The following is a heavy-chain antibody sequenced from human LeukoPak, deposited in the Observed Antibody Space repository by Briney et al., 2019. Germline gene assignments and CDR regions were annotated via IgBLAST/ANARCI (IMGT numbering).Heavy chain of an antibody. CDR2: VYYSGNT. V-gene: IGHV4-59*01. CDR3: ARVFYGSGSFGTFYFDS. CDR1: GGSISSYY. J-gene: IGHJ4*02. D-gene: IGHD3-10*01. Sequence: PSETLSLTCTVSGGSISSYYWSWIRQPPGKGLEWIGYVYYSGNTNYNPSLKSRVSISVDTSKNQFSLRLNSVTAADTAAYYCARVFYGSGSFGTFYFDSWGQGTLVTVSS.